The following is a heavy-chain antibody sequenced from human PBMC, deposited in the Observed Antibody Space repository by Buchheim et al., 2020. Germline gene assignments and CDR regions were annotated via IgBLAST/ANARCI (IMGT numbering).Heavy chain of an antibody. J-gene: IGHJ2*01. CDR3: ARITIFGVVIIEDWYFDL. Sequence: EVQLVESGGGLVQPGGSLRLSCAASGFTFSSYSMNWVRQAPGKGLEWVSYISSSSSTIYYADSVKGRFTISRDNAKNSLYLQMNSLRAEDTAVYYCARITIFGVVIIEDWYFDLWGRGTL. CDR1: GFTFSSYS. D-gene: IGHD3-3*01. V-gene: IGHV3-48*01. CDR2: ISSSSSTI.